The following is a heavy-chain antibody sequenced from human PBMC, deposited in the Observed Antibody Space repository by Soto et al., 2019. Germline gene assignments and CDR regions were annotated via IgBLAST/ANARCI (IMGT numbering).Heavy chain of an antibody. D-gene: IGHD3-3*01. CDR3: AREGTYYDFWSGYYTGGDYYYYYYMDV. J-gene: IGHJ6*03. Sequence: GSLRLSCAASGFTFSSYAMSWVRQAPGKGLEWVSAISGSGGSTYYADSVKGRFTISRDNAKNSLYLQMNSLRAEDTAVYYCAREGTYYDFWSGYYTGGDYYYYYYMDVWGKGTTVTVSS. CDR2: ISGSGGST. CDR1: GFTFSSYA. V-gene: IGHV3-23*01.